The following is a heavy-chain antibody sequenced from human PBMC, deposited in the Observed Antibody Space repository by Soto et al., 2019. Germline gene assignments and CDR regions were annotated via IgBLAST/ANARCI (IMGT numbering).Heavy chain of an antibody. Sequence: QVQLVESGGGVVQPGRSLRLSCAASGFTFSSYGMHWVRQAPGKGLEWVVVISYDGSNKYYADSVKGRFTISRDNSKNTLYLQMNSLRAEDTAVYYCAKDLLRPGRAYGMDVWGQGNTVTVSS. J-gene: IGHJ6*02. CDR1: GFTFSSYG. V-gene: IGHV3-30*18. CDR3: AKDLLRPGRAYGMDV. CDR2: ISYDGSNK.